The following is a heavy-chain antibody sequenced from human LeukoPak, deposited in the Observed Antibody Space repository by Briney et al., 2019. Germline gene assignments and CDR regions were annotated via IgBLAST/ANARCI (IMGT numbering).Heavy chain of an antibody. V-gene: IGHV5-51*01. CDR2: IYPGDSDT. J-gene: IGHJ3*02. CDR3: ARQSMMEDAFDI. Sequence: GESLKISCKGSEYSFTNYWIGWVRQMPGKGLEWMGIIYPGDSDTKYSPSLQGQVTISADKSIATAYLQWSSLKASDTAMYYCARQSMMEDAFDIWGQGTMVTVSS. D-gene: IGHD3-16*01. CDR1: EYSFTNYW.